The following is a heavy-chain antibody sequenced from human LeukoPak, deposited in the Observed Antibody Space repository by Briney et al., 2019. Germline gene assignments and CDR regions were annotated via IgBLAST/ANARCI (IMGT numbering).Heavy chain of an antibody. J-gene: IGHJ4*02. D-gene: IGHD6-13*01. CDR3: ARVKWLSAAGTEGNFDY. Sequence: GGSLRLSCAASGFTFSSYSINWVRQAPGKGLGWVSSITSSSSYIYYADSVKGRFTISRDNARNSLYLQMDSLRAEDTAVYYCARVKWLSAAGTEGNFDYWGQGTLVTVSS. CDR2: ITSSSSYI. CDR1: GFTFSSYS. V-gene: IGHV3-21*01.